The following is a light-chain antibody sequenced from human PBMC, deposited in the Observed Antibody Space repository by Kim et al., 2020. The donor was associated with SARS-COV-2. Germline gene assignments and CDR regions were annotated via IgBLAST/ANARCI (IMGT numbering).Light chain of an antibody. Sequence: ETVMTQSPAPLSVSPGERATLSCRASQSVSNILAWYQQKPGQAPRLLIYDASTRATGIPARFSGSGSGTEFTLTISSLQSEDSAVYFCQQYSSWPLTFGGGTKVDIK. CDR1: QSVSNI. V-gene: IGKV3-15*01. J-gene: IGKJ4*01. CDR2: DAS. CDR3: QQYSSWPLT.